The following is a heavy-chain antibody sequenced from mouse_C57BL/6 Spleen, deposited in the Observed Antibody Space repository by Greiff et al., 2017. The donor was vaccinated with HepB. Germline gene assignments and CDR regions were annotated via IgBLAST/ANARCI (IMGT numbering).Heavy chain of an antibody. CDR1: GFTFSDYY. D-gene: IGHD3-2*02. Sequence: EVQLVESEGGLVQPGSSMKLSCTASGFTFSDYYMAWVRQVPEKGLEWVANINYDGSSTYYLDSLKSRFIISRDNAKNILYLQMSSLKSEDTATYYCARDGDSSGDFDYWGQGTTLTVSS. CDR3: ARDGDSSGDFDY. CDR2: INYDGSST. V-gene: IGHV5-16*01. J-gene: IGHJ2*01.